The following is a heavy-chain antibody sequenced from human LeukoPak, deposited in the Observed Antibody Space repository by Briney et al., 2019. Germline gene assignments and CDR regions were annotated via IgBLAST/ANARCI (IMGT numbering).Heavy chain of an antibody. V-gene: IGHV1-2*02. CDR3: ARDGPRRTSMDV. CDR2: INPNSGGT. D-gene: IGHD2-2*01. Sequence: ASVKVSCKASGYTFTGYYMHWVRQAPGQGLEWMGWINPNSGGTNYAQKFQGRVTFTRNTSISTAYMELSRLRSDDTAVYYCARDGPRRTSMDVWGKGTTVTISS. J-gene: IGHJ6*03. CDR1: GYTFTGYY.